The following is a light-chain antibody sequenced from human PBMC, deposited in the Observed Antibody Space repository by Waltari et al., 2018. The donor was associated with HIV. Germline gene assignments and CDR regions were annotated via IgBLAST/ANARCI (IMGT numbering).Light chain of an antibody. Sequence: QSALTQPASVSGSPGQSIPISCTGTTRDVGSYTLVSWYQQHPGKAPKVMIYEGSKRPSGVSNRFSGSKSGNTASLTISGLQAEDEADYYCCSYTGSSTRRPYVFGTGTKVTVL. CDR2: EGS. CDR3: CSYTGSSTRRPYV. V-gene: IGLV2-23*01. J-gene: IGLJ1*01. CDR1: TRDVGSYTL.